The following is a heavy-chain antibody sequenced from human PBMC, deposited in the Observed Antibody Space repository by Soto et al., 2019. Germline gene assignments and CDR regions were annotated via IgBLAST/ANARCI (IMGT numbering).Heavy chain of an antibody. CDR3: ARNRNWNQRFDY. D-gene: IGHD1-1*01. CDR2: ISYDGSNK. J-gene: IGHJ4*02. CDR1: GFTFSSYA. V-gene: IGHV3-30-3*01. Sequence: LRLSCAASGFTFSSYAMHWVRQAPGKGLEWVAVISYDGSNKYYADSVKGRFTISRDNSKNTLYLQMNSLRAEDTAVYYCARNRNWNQRFDYWGQGTLVTVSS.